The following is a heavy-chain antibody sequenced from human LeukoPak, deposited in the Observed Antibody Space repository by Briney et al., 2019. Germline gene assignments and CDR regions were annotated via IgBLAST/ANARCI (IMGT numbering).Heavy chain of an antibody. D-gene: IGHD2-15*01. CDR2: IIPIFGTA. V-gene: IGHV1-69*05. CDR3: GRVTSCSGGSCYSGSYYYYYMDV. J-gene: IGHJ6*03. Sequence: SVKVSCKASGGTFSRYSISWVRQAPGQGLEWMGGIIPIFGTANYAQKFQGRVTITTDESTSTAYMELSSLRSEDTAVYYCGRVTSCSGGSCYSGSYYYYYMDVWGKGTTVTVSS. CDR1: GGTFSRYS.